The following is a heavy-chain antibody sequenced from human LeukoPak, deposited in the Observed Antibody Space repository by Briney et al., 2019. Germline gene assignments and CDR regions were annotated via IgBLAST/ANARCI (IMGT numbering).Heavy chain of an antibody. CDR2: IIPIFGTA. D-gene: IGHD6-6*01. J-gene: IGHJ4*02. CDR1: GGTFSSYA. V-gene: IGHV1-69*05. CDR3: AGGEYSSSSWEGDY. Sequence: GASVKVSCKASGGTFSSYAISWVRQAPGQGLEWMGGIIPIFGTANYAQKFQGRVTMTRDTSTSTVYMELSSLRSEDTAVYYCAGGEYSSSSWEGDYWGQGTLVTVSS.